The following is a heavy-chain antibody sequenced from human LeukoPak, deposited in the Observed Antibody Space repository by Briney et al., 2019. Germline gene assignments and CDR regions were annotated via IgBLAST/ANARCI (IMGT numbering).Heavy chain of an antibody. CDR2: ISWNSGSI. CDR1: GFTFDDYA. D-gene: IGHD6-19*01. J-gene: IGHJ4*02. V-gene: IGHV3-9*03. Sequence: GRSLRLSCAASGFTFDDYAMHWVRQAPGKGLEWVSGISWNSGSIGYADSVKGRFTISRDNAKNSLYLQMNSLRAEDMALYYCAQGRWLSSHFDYWGQGTLVTVSS. CDR3: AQGRWLSSHFDY.